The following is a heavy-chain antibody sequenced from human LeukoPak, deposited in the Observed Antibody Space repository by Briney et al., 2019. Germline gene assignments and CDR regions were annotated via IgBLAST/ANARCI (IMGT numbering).Heavy chain of an antibody. CDR3: ACLTTADAFDI. J-gene: IGHJ3*02. D-gene: IGHD3-22*01. V-gene: IGHV4-34*01. CDR2: INHSGST. Sequence: SETLSLTCAVYGGSFSGYYWSWIRQPPGKGLEWIGEINHSGSTNYNPSLKSRVTISVDTSKNQFSLKLSSVTTADTAAYYCACLTTADAFDIWGQGTMVTVSS. CDR1: GGSFSGYY.